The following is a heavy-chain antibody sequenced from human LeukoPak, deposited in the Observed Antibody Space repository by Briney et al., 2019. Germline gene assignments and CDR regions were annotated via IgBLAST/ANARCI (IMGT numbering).Heavy chain of an antibody. D-gene: IGHD3-3*01. J-gene: IGHJ6*03. V-gene: IGHV4-59*12. CDR1: GDSTSDYY. CDR2: VYYNGST. CDR3: ARDKTIFGMDYYYYNMDV. Sequence: PSETLSLTCTVSGDSTSDYYWSWIRQPPGKGLEWIGYVYYNGSTNYSPSLKSRITMSIDTSKNQFSLNLRSVTAADTAVYYCARDKTIFGMDYYYYNMDVWGKGTTVIVSS.